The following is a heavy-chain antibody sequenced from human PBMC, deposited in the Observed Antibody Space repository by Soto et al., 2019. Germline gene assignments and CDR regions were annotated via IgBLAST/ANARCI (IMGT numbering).Heavy chain of an antibody. D-gene: IGHD6-13*01. CDR3: ASLYSSIDYYYYGMDV. CDR2: IYHSGST. V-gene: IGHV4-4*02. CDR1: GGSISSSNW. Sequence: ETLSLTCAVSGGSISSSNWWSWVRQPPGKGLEWIGEIYHSGSTNYNPSLKSRVTISVDKSKNQFSLKLSSVTAADTAVYYCASLYSSIDYYYYGMDVWGQGTTVTVSS. J-gene: IGHJ6*02.